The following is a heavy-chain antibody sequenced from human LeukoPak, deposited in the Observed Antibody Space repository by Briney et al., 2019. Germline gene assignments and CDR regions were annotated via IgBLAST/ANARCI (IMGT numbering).Heavy chain of an antibody. CDR2: IYYSGST. J-gene: IGHJ4*02. Sequence: SETLSLTRTVSGGSISSGSYYWSWIRQHPGKGLEWIGYIYYSGSTYYNPSLKSRVTISVDTSKNQFSLKLSSVTAADTAVYYCARAITYYYDSSGYPPAPYYFDYWGQGTLVTVSS. CDR3: ARAITYYYDSSGYPPAPYYFDY. V-gene: IGHV4-31*03. D-gene: IGHD3-22*01. CDR1: GGSISSGSYY.